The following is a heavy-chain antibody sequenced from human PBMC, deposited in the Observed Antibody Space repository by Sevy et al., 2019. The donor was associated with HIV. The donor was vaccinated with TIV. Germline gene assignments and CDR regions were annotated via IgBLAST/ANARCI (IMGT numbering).Heavy chain of an antibody. J-gene: IGHJ4*02. CDR1: RFTFSNYA. D-gene: IGHD6-13*01. Sequence: GGSLRLSCAASRFTFSNYAMHWVRQTPGKGLEWVAVISYDGTDKYYAESVKGRFTISRDNSNNTVYLQMSSLRLEDTAVYYCARVRTDYSSSWHVWDYSGQGTMVTVSS. CDR2: ISYDGTDK. V-gene: IGHV3-30-3*01. CDR3: ARVRTDYSSSWHVWDY.